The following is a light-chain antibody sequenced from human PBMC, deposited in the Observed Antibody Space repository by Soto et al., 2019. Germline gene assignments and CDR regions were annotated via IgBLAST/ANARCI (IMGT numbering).Light chain of an antibody. CDR2: DAS. CDR1: QSVSSY. Sequence: ETVLTQSPATLSLSPGERATLSCRASQSVSSYLAWYQQKPGQAPRLLIYDASNRATGIPARFSGSGSGTEFTLTISSLEPEDFAVYYCQQRSNWPPRLTFGGGTKVEIK. J-gene: IGKJ4*01. CDR3: QQRSNWPPRLT. V-gene: IGKV3-11*01.